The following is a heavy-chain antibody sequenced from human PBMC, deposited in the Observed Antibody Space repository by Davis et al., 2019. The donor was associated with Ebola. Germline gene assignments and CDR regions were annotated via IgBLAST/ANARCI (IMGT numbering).Heavy chain of an antibody. J-gene: IGHJ2*01. CDR3: ARSVFFDSTGYYVHWYYDL. CDR1: SGSIRNHY. CDR2: AYYGGRT. D-gene: IGHD3-22*01. Sequence: MPSETLSLTCTVSSGSIRNHYWSWTRQSPGKGLEWIGYAYYGGRTDYNPSLRSRAIISVDTSKNHFSLNLSSVTAADTANYYCARSVFFDSTGYYVHWYYDLWGRGTLVTVSS. V-gene: IGHV4-59*11.